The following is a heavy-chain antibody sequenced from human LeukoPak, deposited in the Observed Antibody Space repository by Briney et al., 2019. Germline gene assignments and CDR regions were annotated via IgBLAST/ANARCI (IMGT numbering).Heavy chain of an antibody. CDR2: ISESGST. CDR1: GGSIDSNNW. V-gene: IGHV4-4*02. J-gene: IGHJ4*02. D-gene: IGHD6-13*01. CDR3: ARVRAAAGTKVDY. Sequence: PSETLSLTCAVSGGSIDSNNWWSWVRQPPGKGLEWIGEISESGSTNYNVFLKSRATISVDKSKNQFSLKLDSVTAADTAVYYCARVRAAAGTKVDYWGQGTLVTVSS.